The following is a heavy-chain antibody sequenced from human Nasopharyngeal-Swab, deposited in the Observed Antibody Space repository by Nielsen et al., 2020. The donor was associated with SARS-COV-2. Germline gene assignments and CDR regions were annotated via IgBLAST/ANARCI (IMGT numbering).Heavy chain of an antibody. CDR1: GFTFSSYD. CDR3: ARDSTIAVGRPLDY. J-gene: IGHJ4*02. Sequence: GESLKISCAASGFTFSSYDMHWVRQATGKGLEWVSAIGTAGDTYYPGYVKGRFTISRENAKNSLYLQMNSLRAEDTAVYYCARDSTIAVGRPLDYWGQGTLVTVSS. V-gene: IGHV3-13*01. CDR2: IGTAGDT. D-gene: IGHD6-19*01.